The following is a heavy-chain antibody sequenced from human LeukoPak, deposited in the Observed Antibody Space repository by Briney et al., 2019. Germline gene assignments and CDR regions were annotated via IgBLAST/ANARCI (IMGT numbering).Heavy chain of an antibody. CDR3: ARDRDNWYYPDY. J-gene: IGHJ4*02. CDR2: ISSGGGST. CDR1: GFTFSDYY. Sequence: PGGSLRLSCAASGFTFSDYYMSWIRQAPGKGLEWISYISSGGGSTYYVDSVSGRYTISRDNANTSLHLQMNSLRVEDTAVYYCARDRDNWYYPDYWGQGTLVTVSS. D-gene: IGHD2-15*01. V-gene: IGHV3-11*04.